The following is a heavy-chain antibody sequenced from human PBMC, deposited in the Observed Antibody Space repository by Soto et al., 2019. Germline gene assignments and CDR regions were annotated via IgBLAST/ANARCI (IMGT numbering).Heavy chain of an antibody. CDR3: ARDKPDGVDSFDI. V-gene: IGHV3-48*02. J-gene: IGHJ3*02. CDR1: GFACQSYS. Sequence: EGQLVESGGGLIEPGGSLRLSCAASGFACQSYSMTWVRQAPGRGLEWVSYIGTGHRPLLYAGYVKGRFTISRDEAKNSLYLQIDSLRYEDTAIYFYARDKPDGVDSFDIWGQGTLVTVSS. CDR2: IGTGHRPL. D-gene: IGHD3-10*01.